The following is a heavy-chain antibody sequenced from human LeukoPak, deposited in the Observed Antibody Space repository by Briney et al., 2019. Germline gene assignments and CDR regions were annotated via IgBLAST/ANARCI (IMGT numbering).Heavy chain of an antibody. D-gene: IGHD2/OR15-2a*01. CDR3: ARVTSFYGSYFDY. V-gene: IGHV3-7*04. CDR2: IKQDGSEK. CDR1: GFTFSSYW. J-gene: IGHJ4*02. Sequence: GRSMRLSCAASGFTFSSYWMSWVRQAPGKGREWVANIKQDGSEKYYVDSVKGRFTISRDNAKNSLYLQMSSLRAEDTAVYYCARVTSFYGSYFDYWGQGTLVTVSS.